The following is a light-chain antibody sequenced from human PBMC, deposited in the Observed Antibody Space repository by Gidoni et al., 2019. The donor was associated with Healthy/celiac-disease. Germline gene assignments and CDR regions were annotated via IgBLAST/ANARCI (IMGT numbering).Light chain of an antibody. CDR2: LGS. CDR3: MQALQTPIT. V-gene: IGKV2-28*01. CDR1: QSLLHSNGYNY. Sequence: DIVMTQSPLSLPVTPGEPASISCRSSQSLLHSNGYNYLDWYLQKPGQSPQLLIYLGSNRASGVPDRFSGSGSGTDFTLKISRVEAEDVGVYYCMQALQTPITVGQXTRLEIK. J-gene: IGKJ5*01.